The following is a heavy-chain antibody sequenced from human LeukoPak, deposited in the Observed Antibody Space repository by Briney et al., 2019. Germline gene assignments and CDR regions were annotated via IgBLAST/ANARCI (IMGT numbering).Heavy chain of an antibody. CDR2: ISGSGGST. D-gene: IGHD1-26*01. J-gene: IGHJ4*02. CDR3: AKAPLTSAYSGSYPFDY. CDR1: GFTFSSYA. Sequence: PGGSLRLSCAASGFTFSSYAMSWVRQAPGKGLEWVSAISGSGGSTYYADSVKGRFTISRDNSKNTLYPQMNSLRAEDTAVYYCAKAPLTSAYSGSYPFDYWGQETLVTVSS. V-gene: IGHV3-23*01.